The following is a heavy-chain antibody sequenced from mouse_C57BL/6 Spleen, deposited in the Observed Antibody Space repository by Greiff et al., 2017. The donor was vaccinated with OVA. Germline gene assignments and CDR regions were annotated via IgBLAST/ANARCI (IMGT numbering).Heavy chain of an antibody. V-gene: IGHV1-64*01. CDR2: IHPNSGST. J-gene: IGHJ4*01. D-gene: IGHD1-1*01. CDR3: AYYYGSSYVDAMDY. Sequence: VQLQQPGAELVKPGASVKLSCKASGYTFTSYWMHWVKQRPGQGLEWIGMIHPNSGSTNYNEKFKSKATLTVDKSSSTAYMQLSSLTSEDSAVYYCAYYYGSSYVDAMDYWGQGTSVTVSS. CDR1: GYTFTSYW.